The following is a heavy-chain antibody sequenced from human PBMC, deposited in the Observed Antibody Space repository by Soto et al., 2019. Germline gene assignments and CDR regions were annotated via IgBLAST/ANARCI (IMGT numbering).Heavy chain of an antibody. D-gene: IGHD3-10*01. CDR3: GRGKKWAMVRGAPTNWCDP. J-gene: IGHJ5*02. CDR1: GGSFSGYY. Sequence: SETLSLTSAVYGGSFSGYYWSSTRHPTGKGLEWIGEITHSGSPNYNPSLKSRVTISVDTSKKQFSLKLSSVTAADAAVYSCGRGKKWAMVRGAPTNWCDPGGQGTLGTVSS. CDR2: ITHSGSP. V-gene: IGHV4-34*01.